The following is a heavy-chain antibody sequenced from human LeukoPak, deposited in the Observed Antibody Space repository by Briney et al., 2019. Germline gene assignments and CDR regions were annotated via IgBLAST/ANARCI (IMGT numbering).Heavy chain of an antibody. CDR3: ARESSRVGAFDI. D-gene: IGHD6-6*01. J-gene: IGHJ3*02. CDR1: GGSISSYY. Sequence: SETLSLTCTVSGGSISSYYWSWLRQPPGKGLEWIGYIYYSGSTNYNPSLKSRVTISVDTSKNQFSLKLSSVTAADTAVYYCARESSRVGAFDIWGQGTMVTVSS. CDR2: IYYSGST. V-gene: IGHV4-59*01.